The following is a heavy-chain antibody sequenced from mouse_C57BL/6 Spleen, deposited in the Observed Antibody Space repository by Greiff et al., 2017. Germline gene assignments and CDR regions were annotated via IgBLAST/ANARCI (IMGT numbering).Heavy chain of an antibody. D-gene: IGHD1-1*01. J-gene: IGHJ4*01. CDR2: ISSGGSYT. Sequence: EVQVVESGGDLVKPGGSLTLSCAASGFTFSSYGMSWVRQTPDNRLEWVATISSGGSYTYYPDSVKGRFTISRDNAKNTLYLQMSSLKSEDTAMYACARLYYGTSYGAMDYWGQGTSVTVSA. CDR1: GFTFSSYG. CDR3: ARLYYGTSYGAMDY. V-gene: IGHV5-6*01.